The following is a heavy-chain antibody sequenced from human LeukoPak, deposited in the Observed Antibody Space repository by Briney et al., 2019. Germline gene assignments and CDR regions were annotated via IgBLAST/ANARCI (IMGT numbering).Heavy chain of an antibody. V-gene: IGHV3-30*02. CDR3: AKDQGYFTSAGY. D-gene: IGHD2-8*01. CDR1: GFTFSTYG. J-gene: IGHJ4*02. Sequence: GGSLILSCAASGFTFSTYGMHWVRQAPGKGLEWVAFIQYDGSNKYYTDSVKGRFTISRENSKNTLYLQMNSLRAEDTAVYYCAKDQGYFTSAGYWGQGTLVTVSS. CDR2: IQYDGSNK.